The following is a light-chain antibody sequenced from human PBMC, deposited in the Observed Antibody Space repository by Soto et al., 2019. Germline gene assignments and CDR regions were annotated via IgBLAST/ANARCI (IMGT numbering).Light chain of an antibody. Sequence: EIVMTQSAATLSVSPGERATLSCRASQSVSSNLAWYQQKPGQAPRLLIYGASTRATGIPARFSGSASGTESTLTISSLKSEDFAVYYCQQYNNWPTFGQGTRLEIK. CDR2: GAS. J-gene: IGKJ5*01. CDR3: QQYNNWPT. CDR1: QSVSSN. V-gene: IGKV3-15*01.